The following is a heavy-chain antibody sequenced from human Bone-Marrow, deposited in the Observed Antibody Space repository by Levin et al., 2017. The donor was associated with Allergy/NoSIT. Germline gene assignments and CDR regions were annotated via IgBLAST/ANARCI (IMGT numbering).Heavy chain of an antibody. V-gene: IGHV3-23*01. CDR2: ISGSGDST. D-gene: IGHD6-19*01. CDR3: AKWYIAVAGTSV. CDR1: GFTFGSYA. J-gene: IGHJ4*02. Sequence: ETLSLTCAASGFTFGSYAMSWVRQAPGKGLEWVSVISGSGDSTYYAESVKGRFTISRDNSKNTLFLQMNSLRAEDAAVYYCAKWYIAVAGTSVWGQGTLVTVSS.